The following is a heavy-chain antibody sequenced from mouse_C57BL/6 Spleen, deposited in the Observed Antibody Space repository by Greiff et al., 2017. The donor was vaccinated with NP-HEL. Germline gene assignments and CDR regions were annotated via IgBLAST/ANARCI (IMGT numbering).Heavy chain of an antibody. CDR3: AGGITTVVASSPMDY. CDR1: GYTFTSYW. V-gene: IGHV1-55*01. J-gene: IGHJ4*01. CDR2: IYPGSGST. D-gene: IGHD1-1*01. Sequence: QVQLKQPGAELVKPGASVKMSCKASGYTFTSYWITWVKQRPGQGLEWIGDIYPGSGSTNYNEKFKSKATLTVDTSSSTAYLQLRSLTSEDSAVYYCAGGITTVVASSPMDYWGQGTSVTVSS.